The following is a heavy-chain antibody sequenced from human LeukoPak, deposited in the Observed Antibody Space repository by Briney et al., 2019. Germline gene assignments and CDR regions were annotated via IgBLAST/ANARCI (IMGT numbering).Heavy chain of an antibody. CDR2: ISGDGGST. D-gene: IGHD5-18*01. V-gene: IGHV3-43*02. J-gene: IGHJ3*02. CDR1: GFTFDDYA. CDR3: AKDINSYGSSAFDI. Sequence: GGSLRLSCAASGFTFDDYAMHWVRHAPGKGLEWVSLISGDGGSTYYADSVKGRFTISRDNSKNSLYLQMNSLRTEDTALYYCAKDINSYGSSAFDIWGQGTMVTVSS.